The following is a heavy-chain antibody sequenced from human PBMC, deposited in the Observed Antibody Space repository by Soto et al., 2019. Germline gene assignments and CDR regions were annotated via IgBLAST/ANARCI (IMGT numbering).Heavy chain of an antibody. CDR1: GGTFSSYA. D-gene: IGHD3-22*01. CDR2: IIPIFGTA. CDR3: ARSSPPLSRITMIVVVPGAFDI. Sequence: SVKVSCKASGGTFSSYAISWVRQAPGQGLECMGGIIPIFGTANYAQKFQGRVTITADKSTSTAYMELSSLRSEDTAVYYCARSSPPLSRITMIVVVPGAFDIWGQGTMVTVSS. J-gene: IGHJ3*02. V-gene: IGHV1-69*06.